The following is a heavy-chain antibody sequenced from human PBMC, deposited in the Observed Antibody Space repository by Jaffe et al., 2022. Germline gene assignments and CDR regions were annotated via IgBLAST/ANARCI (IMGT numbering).Heavy chain of an antibody. V-gene: IGHV1-2*06. J-gene: IGHJ4*02. CDR1: GYTFTGYY. Sequence: QVQLVQSGAEVKKPGASVKVSCKASGYTFTGYYMHWVRQAPGQGLEWMGRINPNSGGTNYAQKFQGRVTMTRDTSISTAYMELSRLRSDDTAVYYCARALYSSSWYEPEHDYWGQGTLVTVSS. CDR3: ARALYSSSWYEPEHDY. CDR2: INPNSGGT. D-gene: IGHD6-13*01.